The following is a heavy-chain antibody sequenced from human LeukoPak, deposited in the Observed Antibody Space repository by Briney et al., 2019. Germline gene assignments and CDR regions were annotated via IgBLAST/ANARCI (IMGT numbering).Heavy chain of an antibody. CDR1: GFTFSSYA. J-gene: IGHJ3*02. D-gene: IGHD4-4*01. CDR2: ISGSGGST. CDR3: ARELAVVDYSTTSDAFDI. V-gene: IGHV3-23*01. Sequence: PGGSLRLSCAASGFTFSSYAMSWVRQAPGKGLEWVSAISGSGGSTYYADSVKGRFTISRDNSKNTLYLHMNSLRAEDTAVYYCARELAVVDYSTTSDAFDIWGQGTMVTVSS.